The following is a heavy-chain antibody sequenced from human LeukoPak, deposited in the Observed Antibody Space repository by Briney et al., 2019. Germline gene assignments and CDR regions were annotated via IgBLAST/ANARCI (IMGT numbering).Heavy chain of an antibody. V-gene: IGHV4-34*01. D-gene: IGHD3-9*01. Sequence: PSETLSLTCAVYGGSSSGYYWSWIRQPPGKGLEWIGEINHSGSTNYNPSLKSRVTISVDTSKNQFSLKLSSVTAADTAVYYCAREVVIFPDYYYGMDVWGQGTTVTVSS. CDR3: AREVVIFPDYYYGMDV. CDR2: INHSGST. J-gene: IGHJ6*02. CDR1: GGSSSGYY.